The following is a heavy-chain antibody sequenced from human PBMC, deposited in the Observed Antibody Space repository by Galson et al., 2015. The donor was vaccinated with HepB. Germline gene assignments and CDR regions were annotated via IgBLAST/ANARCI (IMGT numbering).Heavy chain of an antibody. Sequence: LRLSCAASGFTFSSDWMHWVRQAPGKGLVWVSRMDSDGGITNYADSVKGRFTISRDNAKNTLYLEMNSLRAEDTAVYYCARVRWVLTGYSYMDVWGKGTTVTVSS. V-gene: IGHV3-74*01. CDR3: ARVRWVLTGYSYMDV. D-gene: IGHD1-14*01. J-gene: IGHJ6*03. CDR2: MDSDGGIT. CDR1: GFTFSSDW.